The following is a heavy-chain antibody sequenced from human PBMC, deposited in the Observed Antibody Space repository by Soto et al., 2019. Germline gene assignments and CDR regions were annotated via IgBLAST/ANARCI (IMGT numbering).Heavy chain of an antibody. J-gene: IGHJ4*02. V-gene: IGHV3-7*04. CDR3: ARDHYYYDSSGYYSDY. CDR1: GFTFSSYW. D-gene: IGHD3-22*01. CDR2: IKQDGSEK. Sequence: SGGSLRLSCAASGFTFSSYWMSWVRQAPGKGLEWVANIKQDGSEKYYVDSVKGRFTISRDNAKNSLYLQMNSLRAEDTAVYYCARDHYYYDSSGYYSDYWGQGTLVTVSS.